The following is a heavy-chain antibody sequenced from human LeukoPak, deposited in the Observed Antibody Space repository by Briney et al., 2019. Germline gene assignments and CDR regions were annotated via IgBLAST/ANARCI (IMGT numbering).Heavy chain of an antibody. CDR3: AKGGKWDVTPFDY. Sequence: GGSLRLSCAASGFTFSGYWMHWVRQAPGKGLVWVSRINNDGSYTSYADSVKGRFTISRDNAKNTLYVQMNSLRAEDTAVYYCAKGGKWDVTPFDYWGQGTLVTVSS. D-gene: IGHD1-26*01. CDR2: INNDGSYT. V-gene: IGHV3-74*01. CDR1: GFTFSGYW. J-gene: IGHJ4*02.